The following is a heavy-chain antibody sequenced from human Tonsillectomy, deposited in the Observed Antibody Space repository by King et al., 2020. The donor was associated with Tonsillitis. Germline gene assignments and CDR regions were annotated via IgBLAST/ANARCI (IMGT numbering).Heavy chain of an antibody. CDR3: ARAKRLATVKRATGDYFDY. D-gene: IGHD6-25*01. J-gene: IGHJ4*02. CDR2: ISSDGSNT. V-gene: IGHV3-30-3*01. CDR1: GYTFTSYS. Sequence: VQLVESGGDVVQPGGSLRLSCAASGYTFTSYSMRWVRQVPGKGLEWVGVISSDGSNTNYAESLKGRFTISTDNSTSTLYLQMNSLRAADTAVYYCARAKRLATVKRATGDYFDYWGQGTPVTVSS.